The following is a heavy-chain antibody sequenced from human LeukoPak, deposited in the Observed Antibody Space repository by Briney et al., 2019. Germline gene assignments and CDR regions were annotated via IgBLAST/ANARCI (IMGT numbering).Heavy chain of an antibody. D-gene: IGHD2-15*01. CDR2: INPNNGGT. CDR1: GHTFTGYY. V-gene: IGHV1-2*02. CDR3: ASGPSLGTTHPYFDY. J-gene: IGHJ4*02. Sequence: GASVKVSCKESGHTFTGYYIHCLRQAPGAGLEWMGWINPNNGGTNYAQRFQGRVTMTRDTSISTAYMEMSRLSFDDTAVYYCASGPSLGTTHPYFDYWGQGTLVTVSS.